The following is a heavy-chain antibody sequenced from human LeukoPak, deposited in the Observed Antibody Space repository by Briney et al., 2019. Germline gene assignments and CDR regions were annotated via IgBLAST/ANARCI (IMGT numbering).Heavy chain of an antibody. J-gene: IGHJ4*02. CDR1: GFTFSTYG. V-gene: IGHV3-30*18. Sequence: GTSLRLSCAASGFTFSTYGMHWVRQAPGKGLEWVAVISYDGTNKYYADSVKGRFTISRDNSKNTLYLQMNSLRTDDTAVYFCAKDRRPSLLRGVYYFDYWGQGTLVTVSS. CDR2: ISYDGTNK. D-gene: IGHD2-15*01. CDR3: AKDRRPSLLRGVYYFDY.